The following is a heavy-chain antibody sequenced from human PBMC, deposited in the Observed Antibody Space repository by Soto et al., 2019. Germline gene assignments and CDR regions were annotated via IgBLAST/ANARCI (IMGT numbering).Heavy chain of an antibody. J-gene: IGHJ3*02. CDR2: ISYDGSNK. CDR1: GFTFSSYA. Sequence: SGGSLRLSCAASGFTFSSYAMHWVRQAPGKGLEWVAVISYDGSNKYYADSVKGRFTISRDNSKNTLYLQMNSLRAEDTAVYYCARENGDYRLDAFDIWGQGTMVTVSS. D-gene: IGHD4-17*01. CDR3: ARENGDYRLDAFDI. V-gene: IGHV3-30-3*01.